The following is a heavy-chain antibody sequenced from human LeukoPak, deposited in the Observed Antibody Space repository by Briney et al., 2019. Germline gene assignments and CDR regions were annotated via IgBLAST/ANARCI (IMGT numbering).Heavy chain of an antibody. V-gene: IGHV4-39*07. Sequence: SETLSLTCTVSGGSISSSSYYWGWIRQPPGKGLEWIGSIYYSGSTYYNPSLKSRVTISVDTSKNQFSLKLSSVTAADTAVYYCARAVSYDSSGYGYWGQGTLVTVSS. D-gene: IGHD3-22*01. CDR2: IYYSGST. CDR1: GGSISSSSYY. J-gene: IGHJ4*02. CDR3: ARAVSYDSSGYGY.